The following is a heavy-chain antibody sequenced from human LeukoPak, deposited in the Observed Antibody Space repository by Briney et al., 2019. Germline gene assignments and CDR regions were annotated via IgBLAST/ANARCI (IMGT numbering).Heavy chain of an antibody. CDR1: GGSITNYY. J-gene: IGHJ6*03. V-gene: IGHV4-59*01. CDR2: IHYSGST. D-gene: IGHD1-20*01. Sequence: SETLSLTCTVSGGSITNYYWTWIRQPPGKGLEWIGYIHYSGSTNYNPSLKSRVTISVDTSKNQFSLKLSSVTAADTAVYYCARASITYYYYYMGVWGKGATVTVSS. CDR3: ARASITYYYYYMGV.